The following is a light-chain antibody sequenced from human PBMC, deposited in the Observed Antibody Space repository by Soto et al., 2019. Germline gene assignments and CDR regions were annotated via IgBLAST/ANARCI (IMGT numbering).Light chain of an antibody. CDR2: DAS. J-gene: IGKJ4*01. V-gene: IGKV3-11*01. CDR1: QSVSNY. CDR3: QQRKSRLT. Sequence: DIVLTQSPATLSLSPGERATLSCRASQSVSNYLAWYQQKPGQAPRLLIYDASNRAPGIPARFSGSGSGAVFSLTISSLEPEDFAVYYCQQRKSRLTFGGGAKVEIK.